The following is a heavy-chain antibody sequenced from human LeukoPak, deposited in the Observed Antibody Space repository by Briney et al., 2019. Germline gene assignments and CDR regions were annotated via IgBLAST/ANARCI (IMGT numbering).Heavy chain of an antibody. CDR2: IRYDGSNE. D-gene: IGHD3-3*01. V-gene: IGHV3-30*02. CDR3: ARDRGGADDFWSGYYTGYFDY. CDR1: GFSFSSYG. J-gene: IGHJ4*02. Sequence: GGSLRLSCAASGFSFSSYGMHWVRQAPGKGLEWVAFIRYDGSNEYYADSVKGRFTISRDNSKNTLYLQMNSLRAEDTAVYYCARDRGGADDFWSGYYTGYFDYWGQGTLVTVSS.